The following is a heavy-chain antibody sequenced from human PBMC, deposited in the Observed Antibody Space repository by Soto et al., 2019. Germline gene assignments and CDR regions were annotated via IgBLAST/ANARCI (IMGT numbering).Heavy chain of an antibody. CDR3: ARDKRFLEWLLYPPGVFDY. J-gene: IGHJ4*02. V-gene: IGHV4-38-2*02. CDR2: IYHSGST. CDR1: GYSISSGYY. D-gene: IGHD3-3*01. Sequence: SETLSLTCAVSGYSISSGYYWGGIRQPPGKGLEWIGSIYHSGSTYYNPSLKSRVTISVDTSKNQSSLKLSSVTAADTAVYYCARDKRFLEWLLYPPGVFDYWGQGTLVTVSS.